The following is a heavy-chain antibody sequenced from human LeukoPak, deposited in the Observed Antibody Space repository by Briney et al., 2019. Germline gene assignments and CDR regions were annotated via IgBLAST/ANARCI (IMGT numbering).Heavy chain of an antibody. Sequence: SVKVSCKASGYTFTGYYMHWVRQAPGQGLEWMGRIIPILGIANYAQKFQGRVTITADKSTSTAYMELSSLRSEDTAVYYCARDFPLVVGATTDYFDYWGQGTLVTVSS. D-gene: IGHD1-26*01. CDR2: IIPILGIA. J-gene: IGHJ4*02. V-gene: IGHV1-69*04. CDR3: ARDFPLVVGATTDYFDY. CDR1: GYTFTGYY.